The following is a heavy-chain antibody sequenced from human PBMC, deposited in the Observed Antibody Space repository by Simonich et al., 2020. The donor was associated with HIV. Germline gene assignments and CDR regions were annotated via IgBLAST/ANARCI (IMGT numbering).Heavy chain of an antibody. Sequence: QLQLQESSPGLVKPSETLSLTCTVSGGSISSSSYYWDWFRRPPGKGLEWIGSIYYSGRTYYNPSLKSRVTISVDTSKNQFSLKLSSVTAADTAVYYCAKVGATTAIIDYWGQGTLVTVSS. V-gene: IGHV4-39*01. CDR3: AKVGATTAIIDY. CDR2: IYYSGRT. J-gene: IGHJ4*02. CDR1: GGSISSSSYY. D-gene: IGHD1-26*01.